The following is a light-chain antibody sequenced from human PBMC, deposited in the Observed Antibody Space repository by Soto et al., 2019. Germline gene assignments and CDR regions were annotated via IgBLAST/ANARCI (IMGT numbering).Light chain of an antibody. CDR2: DVT. CDR1: SSDVGGYNY. J-gene: IGLJ2*01. CDR3: SSFTRSSTLV. V-gene: IGLV2-14*03. Sequence: QSALTQPASVSGSLGQSITISCTGTSSDVGGYNYVSWYQQHPGKVPKLMVYDVTNRPSGVSNRFSGSKSGNTASLTISGLMPEDEADYYCSSFTRSSTLVFGGGTKLTVL.